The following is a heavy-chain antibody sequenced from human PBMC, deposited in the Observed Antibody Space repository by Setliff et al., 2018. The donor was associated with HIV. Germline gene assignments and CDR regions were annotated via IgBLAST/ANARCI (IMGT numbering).Heavy chain of an antibody. J-gene: IGHJ4*02. D-gene: IGHD4-4*01. Sequence: SETLSPTCTVSGGSISSSSYYWGWIRQPPGKGLEWIGSFYYSGNTYYNPSLKSRVTISVDASRNQFSLKLNSVTAADAAVYYCAREPDSIPYDYWGQGTLVTVSS. V-gene: IGHV4-39*07. CDR2: FYYSGNT. CDR1: GGSISSSSYY. CDR3: AREPDSIPYDY.